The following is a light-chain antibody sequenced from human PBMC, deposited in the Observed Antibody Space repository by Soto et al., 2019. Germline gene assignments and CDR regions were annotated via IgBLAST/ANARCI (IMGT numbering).Light chain of an antibody. J-gene: IGKJ5*01. CDR3: QQYGSSIT. CDR1: QSVRSH. CDR2: GAS. V-gene: IGKV3-20*01. Sequence: EIVMTQSPTTLSVSPGERATLSCRASQSVRSHLAWYPQKPGQPPRLLIYGASGRATGIPERFSGSGSGTHFTLTISRLEPEDFAVYYCQQYGSSITFGQGTRLE.